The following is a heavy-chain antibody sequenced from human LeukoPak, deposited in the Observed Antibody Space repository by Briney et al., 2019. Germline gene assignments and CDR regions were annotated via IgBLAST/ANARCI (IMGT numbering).Heavy chain of an antibody. CDR1: GGSINSYY. CDR2: IYYSGST. V-gene: IGHV4-59*01. Sequence: SETLSPTCTVSGGSINSYYWSWIRQPPGKGLEWIGDIYYSGSTNYNPSLKSRVTISVDTSKNQFSLKLSSVTAADTAVYYCSKSGSPLAFDYWGQGTLVTVSS. CDR3: SKSGSPLAFDY. D-gene: IGHD1-26*01. J-gene: IGHJ4*02.